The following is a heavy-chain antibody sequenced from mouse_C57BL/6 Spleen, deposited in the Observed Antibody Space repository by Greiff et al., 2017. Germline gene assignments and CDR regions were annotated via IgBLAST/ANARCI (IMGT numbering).Heavy chain of an antibody. Sequence: QVQLQQSGAELVRPGASVTLSCKASGYTFTDYEMHWVKQTPVHGLEWIGAIDPETGGTAYNQKFKGKAILTADKSSSTAYMELRSLTSEDSAVYYCTRSGYYGSGDYWGQGTTLTVSS. J-gene: IGHJ2*01. D-gene: IGHD1-1*01. CDR1: GYTFTDYE. V-gene: IGHV1-15*01. CDR3: TRSGYYGSGDY. CDR2: IDPETGGT.